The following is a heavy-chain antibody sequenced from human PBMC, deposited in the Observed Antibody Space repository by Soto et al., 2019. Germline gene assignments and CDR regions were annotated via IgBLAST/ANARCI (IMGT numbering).Heavy chain of an antibody. CDR1: GDSVTENY. J-gene: IGHJ4*02. Sequence: SETLSLTCAFSGDSVTENYLTWIRQSPEKGLEWIGYMHYTGFSFSNPSLKSRVAMSVDKSKNEFTLQLSSVTAADTAVYYCARESAEAQNYFDYWGQGTLVTVSS. CDR2: MHYTGFS. CDR3: ARESAEAQNYFDY. V-gene: IGHV4-59*02.